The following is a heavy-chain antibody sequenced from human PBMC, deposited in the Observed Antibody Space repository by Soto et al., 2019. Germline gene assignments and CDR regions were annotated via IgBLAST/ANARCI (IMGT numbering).Heavy chain of an antibody. J-gene: IGHJ4*02. CDR3: ARALYYYDNSGLAY. Sequence: QVRLEQSGPEVKKTGASVKVSCKASGYTFTSYGISWVRQAPGQGLEWMGRINIYSGDANNAQSFQERVTMTRDTSTNTVYMEMRTLRSDDTAVYYCARALYYYDNSGLAYWGQGTLVTVSS. D-gene: IGHD3-22*01. CDR1: GYTFTSYG. V-gene: IGHV1-18*01. CDR2: INIYSGDA.